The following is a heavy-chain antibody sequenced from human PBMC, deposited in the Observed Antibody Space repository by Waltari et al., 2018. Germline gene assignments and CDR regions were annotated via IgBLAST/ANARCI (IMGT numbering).Heavy chain of an antibody. CDR1: GGTFSSYT. CDR3: ARSPRITIFTGGDAFDI. J-gene: IGHJ3*02. CDR2: IIPILGIA. Sequence: QVQLVQSGAEVKKPGSSVKVSCKASGGTFSSYTISWVRQAPGQGLEWMGRIIPILGIANYAQKFQGRVTTTADKSTSTAYMELSSLRSEDTAVYYCARSPRITIFTGGDAFDIWGQGTMVTVSS. V-gene: IGHV1-69*02. D-gene: IGHD3-9*01.